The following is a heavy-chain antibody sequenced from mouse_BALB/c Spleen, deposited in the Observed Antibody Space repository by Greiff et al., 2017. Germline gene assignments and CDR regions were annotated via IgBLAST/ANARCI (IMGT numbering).Heavy chain of an antibody. CDR3: DSNYYYAMDY. J-gene: IGHJ4*01. D-gene: IGHD2-5*01. CDR2: ISTYYGDA. CDR1: GYTFTDYA. V-gene: IGHV1S137*01. Sequence: QVQLMESGAELVRPGVSVKISCKGSGYTFTDYAMHWVKQSHAKSLEWIGVISTYYGDASYNQKFKGKATMTVDKYSSTASMELARLTSEDSAIYYCDSNYYYAMDYWGQGTSVTVSS.